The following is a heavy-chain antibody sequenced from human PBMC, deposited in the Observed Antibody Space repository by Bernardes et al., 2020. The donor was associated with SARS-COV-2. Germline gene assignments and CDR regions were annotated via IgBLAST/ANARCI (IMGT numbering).Heavy chain of an antibody. CDR1: GCTLTELS. Sequence: AVTLSSKVSGCTLTELSMLGVGQAPGKGLEWMGGFDPEDGETIYAQKFQGRVTMTEDTSTDTAYMELSSLKSEDTAVYYCATSGIVATRRGQITDYYYYGMDVWGQGTTVAVSS. CDR3: ATSGIVATRRGQITDYYYYGMDV. CDR2: FDPEDGET. D-gene: IGHD5-12*01. J-gene: IGHJ6*02. V-gene: IGHV1-24*01.